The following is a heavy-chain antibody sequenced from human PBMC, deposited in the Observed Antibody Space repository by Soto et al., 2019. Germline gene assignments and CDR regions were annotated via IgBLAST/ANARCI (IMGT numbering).Heavy chain of an antibody. CDR1: GGSISSYY. Sequence: SETLSLTCPVSGGSISSYYWSWIRQPPGKGLEWIGYIYYSGSTNYNPSLKSRVTISVDTSKNQFSLKLSSVTAADTAVYYCARGGRYCSGGSCYSIDYWGQGTLVTVSS. D-gene: IGHD2-15*01. V-gene: IGHV4-59*08. CDR2: IYYSGST. CDR3: ARGGRYCSGGSCYSIDY. J-gene: IGHJ4*02.